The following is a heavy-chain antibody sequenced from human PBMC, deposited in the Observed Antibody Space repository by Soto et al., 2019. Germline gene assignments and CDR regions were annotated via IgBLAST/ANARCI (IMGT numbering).Heavy chain of an antibody. CDR1: GFTFSRYA. J-gene: IGHJ6*02. Sequence: GGSLRLSCAASGFTFSRYAMSWVRQAPGKGLEWVSTVTGGGHTTYNADSVNGRFTISRDNSKNTLYLQMNNLRAEDTAIYYCASSSGDLDVYGMDIWGPGTTVTVSS. V-gene: IGHV3-23*01. CDR3: ASSSGDLDVYGMDI. CDR2: VTGGGHTT. D-gene: IGHD3-10*01.